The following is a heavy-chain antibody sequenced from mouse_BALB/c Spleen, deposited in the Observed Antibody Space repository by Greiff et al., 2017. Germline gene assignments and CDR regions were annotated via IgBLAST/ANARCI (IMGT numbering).Heavy chain of an antibody. CDR1: GFTFSSYA. V-gene: IGHV5-9-4*01. J-gene: IGHJ1*01. Sequence: EVHLVESGGGLVKPGGSLKLSCAASGFTFSSYAMSWVRQSPEKRLEWVAEISSGGSYTYYPDTVTGRFTISRDNAKNTLYLEMSSLRSEDTAMYYCARVYGSSYGYFDVWGAGTTVTVSS. CDR3: ARVYGSSYGYFDV. CDR2: ISSGGSYT. D-gene: IGHD1-1*01.